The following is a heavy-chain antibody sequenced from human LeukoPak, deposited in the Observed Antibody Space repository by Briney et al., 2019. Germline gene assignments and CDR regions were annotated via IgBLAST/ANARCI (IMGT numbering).Heavy chain of an antibody. J-gene: IGHJ4*02. V-gene: IGHV3-64*01. Sequence: GGSLRLSCAASGFTFSNYDLHWVRQAPGKGLEYVSAISSNGDATFYANSVKGRFTVSRDNSKNTLYLQMGSLRAEDMAVYYCVRVGNYREFDYWGQGTLVTVSS. CDR2: ISSNGDAT. CDR1: GFTFSNYD. D-gene: IGHD1-7*01. CDR3: VRVGNYREFDY.